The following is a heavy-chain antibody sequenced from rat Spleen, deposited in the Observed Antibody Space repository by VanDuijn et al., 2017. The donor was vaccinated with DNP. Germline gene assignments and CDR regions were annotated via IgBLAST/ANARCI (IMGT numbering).Heavy chain of an antibody. CDR1: GYSITSCCR. CDR3: TRGDILRSFDY. J-gene: IGHJ2*01. V-gene: IGHV3-3*01. CDR2: INSAGSI. Sequence: EVQLQESGPGLVEPSQSLSLTCSVTGYSITSCCRWTWIRKFPGHKLEWMGYINSAGSIEYNPSLKGRISITSDTSKNHFFMQVNSVTTDDTATYYCTRGDILRSFDYWGQGVMVTVSS. D-gene: IGHD1-6*01.